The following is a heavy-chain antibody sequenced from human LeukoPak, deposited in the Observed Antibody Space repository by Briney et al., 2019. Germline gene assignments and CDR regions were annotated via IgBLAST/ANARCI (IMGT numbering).Heavy chain of an antibody. V-gene: IGHV2-5*02. J-gene: IGHJ4*02. CDR2: IYWDDEK. Sequence: SGPTLVEPTETLTLTCTFSGFSLTTSGVGVGWIRQPPGKALEWLTLIYWDDEKRFSPSLKSRLTITKDTSKNQVVLTMTNMDPVDTATFYCARYLAVTGTGSFDYWGQGTLVTVSS. D-gene: IGHD6-19*01. CDR3: ARYLAVTGTGSFDY. CDR1: GFSLTTSGVG.